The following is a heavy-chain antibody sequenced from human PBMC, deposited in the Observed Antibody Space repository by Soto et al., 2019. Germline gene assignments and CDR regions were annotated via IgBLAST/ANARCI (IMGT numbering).Heavy chain of an antibody. CDR1: GFSLSTIGVG. CDR2: IYWDDDK. D-gene: IGHD6-6*01. J-gene: IGHJ4*02. V-gene: IGHV2-5*02. CDR3: APTSLPEYYFYY. Sequence: QVTLKESGPTLVKPTQTLTLTCTFSGFSLSTIGVGVGWIRQPPGKALEWLALIYWDDDKRYSPSLKTRLTIPKDTSKNQVVLTMTNMDPVDTATYYCAPTSLPEYYFYYWGQGTLVTVSS.